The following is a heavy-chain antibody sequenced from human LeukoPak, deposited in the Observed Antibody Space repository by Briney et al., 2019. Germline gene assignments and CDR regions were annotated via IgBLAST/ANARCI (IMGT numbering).Heavy chain of an antibody. Sequence: GGSLRLSCAASGITFSSYSMNWVGQAPGKGVEGGSSISSSSSYIYYAESMKGRFTISRDNAKNSLYLQITSLRAEDTAVYSCSRSRGSGWYSDAFDIWGQGTIVTVSS. J-gene: IGHJ3*02. V-gene: IGHV3-21*01. CDR2: ISSSSSYI. CDR1: GITFSSYS. D-gene: IGHD6-19*01. CDR3: SRSRGSGWYSDAFDI.